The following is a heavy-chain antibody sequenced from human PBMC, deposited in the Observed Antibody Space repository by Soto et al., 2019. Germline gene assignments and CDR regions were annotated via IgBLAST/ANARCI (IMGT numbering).Heavy chain of an antibody. CDR2: ISGSGGST. CDR3: AKDRYYYYYYGMYD. J-gene: IGHJ6*02. CDR1: GFTFSSYA. V-gene: IGHV3-23*01. Sequence: EVQLLESGGGLVQPGGSLRLSCAASGFTFSSYAMSWVRQAPGKGLEWVSAISGSGGSTYYADSVKGRFTISRDNSKNTLYLQMNSLRADDTAVYYCAKDRYYYYYYGMYDWGQGTTFTVSS.